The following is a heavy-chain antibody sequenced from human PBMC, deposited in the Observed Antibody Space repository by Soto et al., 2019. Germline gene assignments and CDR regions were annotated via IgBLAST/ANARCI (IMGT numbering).Heavy chain of an antibody. J-gene: IGHJ4*01. CDR1: GFTFSSYG. Sequence: PGGSLRLSCAASGFTFSSYGMHWVRQAPGKGLEWVAVISYDGSNKYYADSVKGRFTISRDNSKNTLYLQMNSLRAEDTAVYYCARSEDTAMTYYYFDYWGQGTLVTVSS. D-gene: IGHD5-18*01. V-gene: IGHV3-30*19. CDR3: ARSEDTAMTYYYFDY. CDR2: ISYDGSNK.